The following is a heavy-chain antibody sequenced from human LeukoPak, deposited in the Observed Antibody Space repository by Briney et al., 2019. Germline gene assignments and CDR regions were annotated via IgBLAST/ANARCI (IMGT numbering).Heavy chain of an antibody. CDR3: ARAPSQPPGAGFDY. V-gene: IGHV1-69*13. Sequence: ASVKVSCKASGGTFSSYAISWVRQAPGQGLEWMGGIIPIFGTANYAQKFQGRVTITADGSTSTAYMELSSLRSEDTAVYYCARAPSQPPGAGFDYWGPGTPVTVSS. J-gene: IGHJ4*02. D-gene: IGHD6-19*01. CDR2: IIPIFGTA. CDR1: GGTFSSYA.